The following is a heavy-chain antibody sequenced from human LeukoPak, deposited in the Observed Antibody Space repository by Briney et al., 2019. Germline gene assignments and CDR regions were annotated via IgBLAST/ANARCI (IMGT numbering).Heavy chain of an antibody. Sequence: GGSLRLSCAASGFTFSSYGMSWVRQAPGKGLEWGSAISGSGGSTYYADSVKGRFTISRDNSKNTLYLQMNSLRVEDTAVYYCAKPSSSGWYPFGDMDVWGKGTTVIISS. CDR2: ISGSGGST. CDR1: GFTFSSYG. J-gene: IGHJ6*03. V-gene: IGHV3-23*01. D-gene: IGHD6-19*01. CDR3: AKPSSSGWYPFGDMDV.